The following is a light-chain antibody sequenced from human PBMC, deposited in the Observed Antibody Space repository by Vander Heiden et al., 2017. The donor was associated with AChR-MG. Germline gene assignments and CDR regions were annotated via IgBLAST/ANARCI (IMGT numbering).Light chain of an antibody. CDR3: QQSYSNHRT. CDR2: AAS. Sequence: DIQMTPSPSSLSASVGDRVTITCRASQSISSYLNWYQQKPGKAPKLLIYAASSLQSGVPSRFSGSGSGTDFTLTISSLQPEDFATYYCQQSYSNHRTFGQGTKLEIK. V-gene: IGKV1-39*01. CDR1: QSISSY. J-gene: IGKJ2*01.